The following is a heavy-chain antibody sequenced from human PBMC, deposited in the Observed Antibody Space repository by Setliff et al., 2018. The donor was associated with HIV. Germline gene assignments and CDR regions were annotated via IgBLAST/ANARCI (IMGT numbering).Heavy chain of an antibody. V-gene: IGHV1-69*05. D-gene: IGHD3-3*01. CDR3: ARESGGVVIKGAYYYYMDV. Sequence: AASVKVSCKASGGTFSSYAISWVRQAPGQGLEWMGGIIPIFGTANYAQKFQGRVTITTDESTSTAYMELRSLRSDDTAAYYCARESGGVVIKGAYYYYMDVWGKGTTVTVSS. CDR2: IIPIFGTA. J-gene: IGHJ6*03. CDR1: GGTFSSYA.